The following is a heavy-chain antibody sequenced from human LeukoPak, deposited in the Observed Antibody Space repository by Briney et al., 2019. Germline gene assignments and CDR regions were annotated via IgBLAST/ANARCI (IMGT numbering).Heavy chain of an antibody. CDR2: ISATGGST. J-gene: IGHJ4*02. V-gene: IGHV3-23*01. CDR1: GFTFSSYA. CDR3: AKSSVRVAATSRFQN. D-gene: IGHD3-10*02. Sequence: PGGSLRLSCAASGFTFSSYAMNWVRQTPGKGLEWVSGISATGGSTYYPDSVKGRFIISRDNSKNTLYLQMNSLRADDTAIYYCAKSSVRVAATSRFQNWGQGTLVTVSS.